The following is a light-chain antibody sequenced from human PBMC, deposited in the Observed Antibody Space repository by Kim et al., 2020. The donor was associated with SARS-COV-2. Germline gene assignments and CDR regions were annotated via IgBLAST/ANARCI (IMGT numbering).Light chain of an antibody. V-gene: IGKV1-5*01. CDR2: DAS. J-gene: IGKJ3*01. Sequence: GDSVTITCRASQSISSWLAWYQQKPGNAPKVLIYDASSLKSGVPSRISGSGSGTEFTLTISSLQPDDFATYYCQQYNSDSSVTF. CDR3: QQYNSDSSVT. CDR1: QSISSW.